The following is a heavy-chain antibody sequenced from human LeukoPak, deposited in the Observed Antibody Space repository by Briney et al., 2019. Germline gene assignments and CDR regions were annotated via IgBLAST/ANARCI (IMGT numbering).Heavy chain of an antibody. J-gene: IGHJ6*02. V-gene: IGHV5-51*01. Sequence: GESLRISCKASGYSFTSYWISWVRQMPGKGLEWMGIIYPGDSDTRYSPSFQGQVTISADKSISTAYLQWSSLKASDTAMYYCARLVKDSGSLDGGMDVWGQGTTVTVSS. CDR1: GYSFTSYW. CDR2: IYPGDSDT. D-gene: IGHD1-26*01. CDR3: ARLVKDSGSLDGGMDV.